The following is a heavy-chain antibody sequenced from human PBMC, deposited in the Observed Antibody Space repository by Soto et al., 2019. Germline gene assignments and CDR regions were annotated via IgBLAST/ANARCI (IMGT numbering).Heavy chain of an antibody. V-gene: IGHV3-23*01. Sequence: GGSLRLSCVASGFSFDTYTMSWVRQAPGKGLQWVSVISRSGDSPSYADSVQGRFSISRDNPKNTLYLQMNSLRGEDTGMYYCAKARCSTSNCYVPDYWGQGTLVTVSS. D-gene: IGHD1-1*01. CDR2: ISRSGDSP. J-gene: IGHJ4*02. CDR3: AKARCSTSNCYVPDY. CDR1: GFSFDTYT.